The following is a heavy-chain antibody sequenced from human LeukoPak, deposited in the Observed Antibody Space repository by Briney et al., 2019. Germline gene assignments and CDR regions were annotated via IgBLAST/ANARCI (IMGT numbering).Heavy chain of an antibody. V-gene: IGHV3-53*01. CDR2: IYSGGST. J-gene: IGHJ1*01. Sequence: GGSLRLSCAASGFSVSSNYVSWVRQAPGKGLEWVSVIYSGGSTYYADSVKGRFTISRDNSKNTLYLQMKSLRAEDTAVYYCARTDETAPAEDFQHWGQGTLVTVSS. CDR3: ARTDETAPAEDFQH. D-gene: IGHD2-21*02. CDR1: GFSVSSNY.